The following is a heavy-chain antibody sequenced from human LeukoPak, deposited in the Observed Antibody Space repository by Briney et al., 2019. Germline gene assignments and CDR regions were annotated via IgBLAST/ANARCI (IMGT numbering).Heavy chain of an antibody. D-gene: IGHD2/OR15-2a*01. CDR2: IGSDNKP. V-gene: IGHV3-23*01. Sequence: PGGSLTLSCEASGFTFSAYAMTWVRQAPGKGLEWVSSIGSDNKPHYSESVRGRFAISRDNSKNILFLHLNSLRAEDTALYYCARDLHYYLAMDVWGQTTKLTVSS. CDR1: GFTFSAYA. CDR3: ARDLHYYLAMDV. J-gene: IGHJ6*02.